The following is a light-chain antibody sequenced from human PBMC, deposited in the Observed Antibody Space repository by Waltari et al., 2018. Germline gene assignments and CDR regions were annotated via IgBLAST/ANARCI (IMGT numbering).Light chain of an antibody. Sequence: EIVLTQSPRTLSLSPGERATLSCRASQSVSSYLAWYQQRPRQAPRLLIYAASSRATGIPDKFSGSGSGTDFTLTISRVEPEDFAMYYCQQYGSSPRTFGQGTKLEI. J-gene: IGKJ2*01. CDR2: AAS. CDR3: QQYGSSPRT. CDR1: QSVSSY. V-gene: IGKV3-20*01.